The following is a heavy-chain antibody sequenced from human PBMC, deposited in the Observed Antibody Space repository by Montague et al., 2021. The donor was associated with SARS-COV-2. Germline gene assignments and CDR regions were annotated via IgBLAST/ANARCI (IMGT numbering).Heavy chain of an antibody. D-gene: IGHD2-2*02. V-gene: IGHV3-21*01. CDR1: GLTFSTYR. CDR3: ARDPSPGYCSSTDCYTY. Sequence: SLRLSCAASGLTFSTYRMNWVCQAPGKGLEWVSSISSSSTYIYYADSVKGRFTISRDNAKNSLFLQMNSLRAEDTAVYYCARDPSPGYCSSTDCYTYWGQGTLVTVSS. J-gene: IGHJ4*02. CDR2: ISSSSTYI.